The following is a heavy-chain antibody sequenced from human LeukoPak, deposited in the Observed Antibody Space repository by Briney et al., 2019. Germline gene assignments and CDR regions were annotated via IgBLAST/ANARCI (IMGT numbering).Heavy chain of an antibody. V-gene: IGHV1-18*01. J-gene: IGHJ4*02. D-gene: IGHD3-22*01. CDR3: ARDSDTRLIATKFAY. Sequence: ASVKVSCKASGYTFTNYGMSWVRQAPGQGLEWMGWISAHNGNTNYAQKFQGRVTMTTDTSTNTVYMELRSLRSDDAAVYYCARDSDTRLIATKFAYWGQGTLVTVSS. CDR1: GYTFTNYG. CDR2: ISAHNGNT.